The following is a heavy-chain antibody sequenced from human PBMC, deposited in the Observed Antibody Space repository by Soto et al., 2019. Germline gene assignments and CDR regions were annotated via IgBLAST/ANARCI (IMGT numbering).Heavy chain of an antibody. V-gene: IGHV3-23*01. Sequence: GGSLRLSCTASGLTFSTFAMSWVRQAPGKGLEWVASINFSGGTTYYADSVKGRFTISRDNSKNTLYVQMNGLRGDDTAVYYCARDRVATTSYYGMDVWGQGTTVTVSS. J-gene: IGHJ6*02. CDR3: ARDRVATTSYYGMDV. CDR2: INFSGGTT. CDR1: GLTFSTFA.